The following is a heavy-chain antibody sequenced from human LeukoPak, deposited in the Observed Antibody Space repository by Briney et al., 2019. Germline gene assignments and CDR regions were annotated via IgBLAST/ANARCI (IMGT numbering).Heavy chain of an antibody. V-gene: IGHV4-4*07. CDR1: GGSINNYY. CDR2: IYSSGST. J-gene: IGHJ4*02. CDR3: ARTLIYYFDNSGYYN. D-gene: IGHD3-22*01. Sequence: SETLSLTCTVSGGSINNYYWSWIRQPAGKGLEWIGLIYSSGSTSYNPSLKSRVTMSVDTSKKQFSLRLGSVTAADTAVYYCARTLIYYFDNSGYYNWGQGTLVTVSS.